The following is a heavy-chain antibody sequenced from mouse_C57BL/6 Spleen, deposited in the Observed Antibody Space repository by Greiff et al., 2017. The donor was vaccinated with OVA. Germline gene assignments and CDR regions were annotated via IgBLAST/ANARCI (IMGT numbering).Heavy chain of an antibody. V-gene: IGHV5-15*04. CDR1: GFTFSDYG. CDR3: ARQDYYGSLDY. J-gene: IGHJ2*01. D-gene: IGHD1-1*01. CDR2: ISNLAYSI. Sequence: EVMLVESGGGLVQPGGSLKLSCAASGFTFSDYGMAWVRQAPRKGPAWVAFISNLAYSIYYADTVTGRFTISRENAKNTLYLEMSSLRSEDTAMYYCARQDYYGSLDYWGQGTTLTVSS.